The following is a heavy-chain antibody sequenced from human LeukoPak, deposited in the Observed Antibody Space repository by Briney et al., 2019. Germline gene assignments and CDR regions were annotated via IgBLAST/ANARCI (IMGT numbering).Heavy chain of an antibody. CDR1: GFTFSSYG. CDR3: AKTLQEVVAATSFDY. V-gene: IGHV3-30*18. D-gene: IGHD2-15*01. CDR2: ISYDGSNK. J-gene: IGHJ4*02. Sequence: GGSLRLSCAASGFTFSSYGMHWVRQAPGKGLEWVAVISYDGSNKYYADSVKGRFTISRDNSKNTLYLQMNSLRAEDTAVYYCAKTLQEVVAATSFDYWGQGTLVTVSS.